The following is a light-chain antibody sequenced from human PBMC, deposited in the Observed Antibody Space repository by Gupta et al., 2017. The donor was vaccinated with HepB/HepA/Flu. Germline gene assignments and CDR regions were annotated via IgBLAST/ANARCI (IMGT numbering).Light chain of an antibody. CDR3: QQENSFPFT. V-gene: IGKV1-12*01. CDR2: ATS. CDR1: QSISTW. Sequence: DIQMTQSPSSVSASVGDRVTITCRASQSISTWLAWYQQEPGKAPKLLISATSRVKSGVPSRFSGSGSGTEFTLTISSRQPEDSANYYCQQENSFPFTFGHGTKVEIK. J-gene: IGKJ3*01.